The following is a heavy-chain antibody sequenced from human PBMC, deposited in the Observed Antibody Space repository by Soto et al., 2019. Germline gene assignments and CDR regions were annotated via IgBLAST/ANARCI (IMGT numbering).Heavy chain of an antibody. J-gene: IGHJ3*02. D-gene: IGHD3-16*01. CDR3: AHTYPPGFDI. V-gene: IGHV2-5*02. CDR1: GFSLSTSKVG. CDR2: IYWDDDK. Sequence: QITLKESGPTLVKPTETLMLTCTFSGFSLSTSKVGVGWVRQPPGKALEWLALIYWDDDKRYSPSLNNRLTITKDTSKNQVVLTMTNIDPVDTATYCCAHTYPPGFDIWGQGTMVTVSS.